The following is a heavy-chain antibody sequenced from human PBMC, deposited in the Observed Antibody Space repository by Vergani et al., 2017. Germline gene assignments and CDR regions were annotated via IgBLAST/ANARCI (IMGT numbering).Heavy chain of an antibody. Sequence: EVQLLESGGGLVQPGGSLRLSCAASGFTFSSYAMSWVRQAPGKGLEWVSAISGSGGSTYYADSGKGRFTISRDNSKNTLYLQMNSLRAEDTAVYYCANPLNYYDSSGDYWGQGTLVTVSS. V-gene: IGHV3-23*01. CDR2: ISGSGGST. CDR1: GFTFSSYA. J-gene: IGHJ4*02. CDR3: ANPLNYYDSSGDY. D-gene: IGHD3-22*01.